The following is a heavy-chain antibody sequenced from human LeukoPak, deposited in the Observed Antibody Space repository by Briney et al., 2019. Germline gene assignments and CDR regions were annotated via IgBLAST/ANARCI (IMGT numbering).Heavy chain of an antibody. D-gene: IGHD3-3*01. Sequence: SETLSLTCAVYGGSFSGYYWSWIRQPPAKGLEWIGEINHSGSTNYNPSLKGRVTISVDTSKNQFSLKLSSVTAADTAVYYCARGITIFGVVRVPYYYYGMDVWGQGTTVTVSS. CDR2: INHSGST. J-gene: IGHJ6*02. CDR3: ARGITIFGVVRVPYYYYGMDV. V-gene: IGHV4-34*01. CDR1: GGSFSGYY.